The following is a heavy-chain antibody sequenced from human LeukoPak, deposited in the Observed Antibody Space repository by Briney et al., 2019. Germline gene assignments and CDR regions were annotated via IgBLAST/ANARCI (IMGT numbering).Heavy chain of an antibody. D-gene: IGHD3-10*01. J-gene: IGHJ4*02. V-gene: IGHV3-48*01. Sequence: PGGSLRLSCAASGFTFSSYSMNWVRQAPGKGLEWVSYISSSSTIYYADSVKGRFTISRDNAKNSLYLQMNSLRAEDTAVYYCARALTYYYGSGSGYWGQGTLVTVSS. CDR1: GFTFSSYS. CDR3: ARALTYYYGSGSGY. CDR2: ISSSSTI.